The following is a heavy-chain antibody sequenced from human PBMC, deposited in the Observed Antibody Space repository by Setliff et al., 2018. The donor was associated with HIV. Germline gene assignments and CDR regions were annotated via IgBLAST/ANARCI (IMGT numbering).Heavy chain of an antibody. J-gene: IGHJ6*02. CDR2: INIYNGNT. Sequence: GASVKVSCKASGYKFTSYGINWVRQAPGQGLEWLAWINIYNGNTNYARRVQGRVTLTADTSPSTAYMELRSLTSDDTAVYYCARDSITHPPSYSYGLDVWGQGTMVTVSS. V-gene: IGHV1-18*01. CDR1: GYKFTSYG. D-gene: IGHD1-20*01. CDR3: ARDSITHPPSYSYGLDV.